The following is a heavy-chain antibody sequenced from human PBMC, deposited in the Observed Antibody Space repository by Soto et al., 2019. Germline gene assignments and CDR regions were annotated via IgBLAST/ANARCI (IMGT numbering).Heavy chain of an antibody. V-gene: IGHV1-3*01. CDR2: LNPGNGST. Sequence: ASVKVSCKASGYTFATYTIHWMRQVPGQRLEWMGWLNPGNGSTKYSQKFQDRVTITSDTAASTAYMELSSLKSDDTAMYYCARGGVWYSASGSYQHFDPWG. CDR1: GYTFATYT. J-gene: IGHJ5*02. D-gene: IGHD3-10*01. CDR3: ARGGVWYSASGSYQHFDP.